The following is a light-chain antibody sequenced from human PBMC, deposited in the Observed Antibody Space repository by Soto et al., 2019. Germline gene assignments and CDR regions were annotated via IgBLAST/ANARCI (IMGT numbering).Light chain of an antibody. Sequence: QSVLTQPASVSGSPGQSITISCTGTSCDVGGYNFVSRYQQHPGKAPKLMIYDVRNRPSGVSNRFSGSKSVNTASLTISGLQAEDEADYYCSSYTSISTYVFGTGTKVTV. CDR1: SCDVGGYNF. J-gene: IGLJ1*01. CDR2: DVR. V-gene: IGLV2-14*01. CDR3: SSYTSISTYV.